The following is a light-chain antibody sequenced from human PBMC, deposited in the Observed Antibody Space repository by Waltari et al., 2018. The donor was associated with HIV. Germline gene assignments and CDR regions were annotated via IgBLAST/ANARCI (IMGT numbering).Light chain of an antibody. CDR1: QNIGNS. V-gene: IGKV1-5*03. J-gene: IGKJ2*01. CDR3: QQFDTYYT. Sequence: DIRMTQSPSTLSASIGDRVTITCRASQNIGNSLAWYQQKPGQAPKLLISLASSLERGVPIRFSGSGSGSELTLTISSLQNEDFATYYCQQFDTYYTFGQGTRLE. CDR2: LAS.